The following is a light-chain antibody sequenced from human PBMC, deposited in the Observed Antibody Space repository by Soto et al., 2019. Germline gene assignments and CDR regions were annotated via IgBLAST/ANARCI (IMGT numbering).Light chain of an antibody. CDR1: QSVSSSY. V-gene: IGKV3-20*01. Sequence: EIVLTQSPGTLSLSPGERATLSCRASQSVSSSYLAWYQQKPGQAPRLLIYGASSRDTGIPERFSGSGSGADFTLTISRLEPEDFAVYYCQQYGSLPWTFGQGTKVEIK. CDR3: QQYGSLPWT. J-gene: IGKJ1*01. CDR2: GAS.